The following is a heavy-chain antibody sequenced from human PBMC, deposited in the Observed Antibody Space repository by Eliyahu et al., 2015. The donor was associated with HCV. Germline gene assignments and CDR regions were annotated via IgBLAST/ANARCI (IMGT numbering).Heavy chain of an antibody. D-gene: IGHD3-10*01. J-gene: IGHJ1*01. CDR3: VSGSGWQPEF. CDR2: IRQDGSDN. V-gene: IGHV3-7*03. Sequence: DVQLVESGGGLVRPGGSLRLSCAASEVSLWTRWMNWVRQAPGKGLEWVAIIRQDGSDNHYLDSVRGRFTISRDNAKNLLYLEMNSLRVEDTAMYYCVSGSGWQPEFWGQGSLVTVSS. CDR1: EVSLWTRW.